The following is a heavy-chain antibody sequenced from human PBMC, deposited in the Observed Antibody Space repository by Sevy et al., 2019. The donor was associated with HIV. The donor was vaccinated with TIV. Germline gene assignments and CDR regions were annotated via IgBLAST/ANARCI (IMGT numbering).Heavy chain of an antibody. D-gene: IGHD3-16*01. CDR1: GFTFSNVW. V-gene: IGHV3-15*01. CDR2: IKSKTDGGTT. CDR3: TTGGSLFQH. J-gene: IGHJ1*01. Sequence: GGSLRLSCAASGFTFSNVWMSWVRQAPGQGLEWISSIKSKTDGGTTDYAAPVKGRFTISRDDSKTTLYLQMNSLKIEDIAVYYCTTGGSLFQHWGQGTLVTVSS.